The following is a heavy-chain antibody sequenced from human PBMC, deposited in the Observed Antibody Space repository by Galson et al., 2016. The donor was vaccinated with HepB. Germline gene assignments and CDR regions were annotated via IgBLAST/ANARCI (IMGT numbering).Heavy chain of an antibody. J-gene: IGHJ6*04. CDR3: SRTGLQSPPSPLYAMDV. D-gene: IGHD1-1*01. Sequence: TLSLTCTVSGGSVKSGSYYWSWIRQPAGKGLEWIGRIYTRGSTNYNPSLNSRVTISADTSKNEISLKLTSVTAADTAVYYCSRTGLQSPPSPLYAMDVWGRGTTVIVSS. CDR2: IYTRGST. CDR1: GGSVKSGSYY. V-gene: IGHV4-61*02.